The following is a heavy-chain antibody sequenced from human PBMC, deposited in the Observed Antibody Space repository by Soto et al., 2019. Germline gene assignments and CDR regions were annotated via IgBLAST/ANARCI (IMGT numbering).Heavy chain of an antibody. D-gene: IGHD3-10*01. CDR3: ARGNLTPSGFSYYYYGIDV. V-gene: IGHV4-34*01. CDR1: GGSFSGYY. Sequence: SETLSLTCAVCGGSFSGYYWSWIRQPPGKGLEWIGEINHSGSTNYNPSLKSRVTISVDTSKNQISLKLSSVTAADTAVYYCARGNLTPSGFSYYYYGIDVWGQGTTVTVSS. CDR2: INHSGST. J-gene: IGHJ6*02.